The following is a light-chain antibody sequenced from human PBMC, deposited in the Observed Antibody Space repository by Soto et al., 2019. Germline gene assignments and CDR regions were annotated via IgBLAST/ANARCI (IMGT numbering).Light chain of an antibody. Sequence: EIVMTQSPATLSVSPGERATLSCRASQSVSSNLAWYQQKPGQAPRLLIYGASTRATGIPARFSGSGSGTEFTLTISSLQSEDFAVYYCQQYNNWPPLTFGGGTNV. J-gene: IGKJ4*01. CDR2: GAS. V-gene: IGKV3-15*01. CDR3: QQYNNWPPLT. CDR1: QSVSSN.